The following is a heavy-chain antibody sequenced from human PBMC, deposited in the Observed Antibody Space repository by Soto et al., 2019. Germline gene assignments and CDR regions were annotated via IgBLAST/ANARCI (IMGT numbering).Heavy chain of an antibody. CDR1: GIEFSNYA. J-gene: IGHJ4*02. CDR3: AKDGNWLDVYYDV. Sequence: GGSLRLSCVGSGIEFSNYAMSWVRQAPGKGLEWVSIVSASGRSRYHADSVKGRVTISRDNSKNTLYLHMTNLRAEDTAVYYCAKDGNWLDVYYDVWGQATPVTVSS. V-gene: IGHV3-23*01. CDR2: VSASGRSR. D-gene: IGHD3-16*01.